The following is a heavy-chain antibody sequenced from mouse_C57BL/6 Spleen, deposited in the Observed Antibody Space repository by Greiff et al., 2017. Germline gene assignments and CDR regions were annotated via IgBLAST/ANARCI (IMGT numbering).Heavy chain of an antibody. V-gene: IGHV5-6*01. D-gene: IGHD1-1*02. CDR1: GFTFSSYG. J-gene: IGHJ1*03. CDR3: AKHEGYGQRYFDV. CDR2: ISSGGSYT. Sequence: EVQLVESGGDLVKPGGSLKLSCAASGFTFSSYGMSWVRQTPDKRLEWVGTISSGGSYTYYPDSVKGRFTISRDNAENTLYLQMSRLRSEDTAVYYCAKHEGYGQRYFDVWGTGTTVTVSS.